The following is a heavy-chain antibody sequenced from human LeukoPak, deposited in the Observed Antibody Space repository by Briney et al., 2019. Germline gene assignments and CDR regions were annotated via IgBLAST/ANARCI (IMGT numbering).Heavy chain of an antibody. CDR1: GFTFSSYS. D-gene: IGHD6-19*01. CDR2: ISSSSSTI. V-gene: IGHV3-48*01. J-gene: IGHJ4*02. CDR3: AKDQIAVAGAFDY. Sequence: GGSLRLSCAASGFTFSSYSMNWVRQAPGKGLEWVSYISSSSSTIYYADSVKGRFTISRDNSKNTLYLQMNSLRAEDTAVYYCAKDQIAVAGAFDYWGQGTLVTVSS.